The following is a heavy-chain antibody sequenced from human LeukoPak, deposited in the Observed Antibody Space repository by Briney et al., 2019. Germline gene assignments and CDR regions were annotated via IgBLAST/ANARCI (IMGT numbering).Heavy chain of an antibody. Sequence: QPGGSLRLSCAASGLTFSSYGMHWVRQAPGKGLEWVAVICYDGSNKYYADSVKGRFTISRDNSKNTLYLQMSSLRAEDTAVYYCARGGYYDSSGPLLYFQHWGQGTLVTVSS. D-gene: IGHD3-22*01. CDR1: GLTFSSYG. V-gene: IGHV3-33*01. CDR2: ICYDGSNK. J-gene: IGHJ1*01. CDR3: ARGGYYDSSGPLLYFQH.